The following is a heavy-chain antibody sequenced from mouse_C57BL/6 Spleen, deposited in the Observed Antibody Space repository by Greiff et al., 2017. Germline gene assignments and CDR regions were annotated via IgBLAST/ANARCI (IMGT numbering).Heavy chain of an antibody. J-gene: IGHJ4*01. CDR2: IDPETGGT. CDR1: GYTFTDYE. CDR3: TRCLGVVDYAMDY. V-gene: IGHV1-15*01. D-gene: IGHD1-1*01. Sequence: QVQLQQSGAELVRPGASVTLSCKASGYTFTDYEMHWVKQTPVHGLEWIGAIDPETGGTAYNQKFKGKAILTADKSSSTAYMELRSLTSEDSAVYYCTRCLGVVDYAMDYWGQGTSVTVSS.